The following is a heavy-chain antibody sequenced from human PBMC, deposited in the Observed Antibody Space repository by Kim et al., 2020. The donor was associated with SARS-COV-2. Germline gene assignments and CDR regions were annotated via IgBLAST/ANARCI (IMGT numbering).Heavy chain of an antibody. J-gene: IGHJ4*02. V-gene: IGHV1-8*01. CDR2: MNPNSGNT. D-gene: IGHD6-6*01. CDR3: ARDLWQLVLSAVENERDSENDY. CDR1: GYTFTSYD. Sequence: ASVKVSCKASGYTFTSYDINWVRQATGQGLEWMGWMNPNSGNTGYAQKFQGRVTMTRNTSISTAYMELSSLRSEDTAVYYCARDLWQLVLSAVENERDSENDYWGQGTLATVSS.